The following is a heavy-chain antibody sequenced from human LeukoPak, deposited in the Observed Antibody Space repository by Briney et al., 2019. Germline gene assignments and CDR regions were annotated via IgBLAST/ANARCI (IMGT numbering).Heavy chain of an antibody. D-gene: IGHD6-13*01. J-gene: IGHJ4*02. Sequence: GGSLRLSCAASGFTFSSYSMNWVRQAPGKGLEWVSYISTSSSTIYYADSVKGRFTISRGNAKNSLYLQMNSLRAEDTAVYYCARALWYSSSWSYFDYWGQGTLVTVSS. CDR2: ISTSSSTI. CDR3: ARALWYSSSWSYFDY. CDR1: GFTFSSYS. V-gene: IGHV3-48*01.